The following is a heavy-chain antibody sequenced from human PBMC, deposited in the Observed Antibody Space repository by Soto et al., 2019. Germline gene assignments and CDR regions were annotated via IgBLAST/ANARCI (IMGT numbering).Heavy chain of an antibody. CDR1: RVTFSSYA. CDR2: IIPIFGTA. D-gene: IGHD1-20*01. Sequence: AAPVKPSCEASRVTFSSYALSWVRQAPGQGLEWMGGIIPIFGTANYAQKFQGRVTITADESTSTAYMELSSLRSEDTSVSYCARVGLPGAFDYLGQGTLVIVSS. V-gene: IGHV1-69*13. J-gene: IGHJ4*02. CDR3: ARVGLPGAFDY.